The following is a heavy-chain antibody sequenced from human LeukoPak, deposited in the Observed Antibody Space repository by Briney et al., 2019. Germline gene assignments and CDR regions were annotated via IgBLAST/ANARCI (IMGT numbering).Heavy chain of an antibody. Sequence: SQTLSLTYTVSGGSISSGGYYWRWIRQHPGKGLEWIGYIYYSGSTYYNPSLKSRVTISVDTSKNQFSLKLSSVTAADTAVYYCARGRSGSYHSPFDYWGQGTLVTVSS. D-gene: IGHD2-15*01. CDR2: IYYSGST. CDR1: GGSISSGGYY. V-gene: IGHV4-31*03. J-gene: IGHJ4*02. CDR3: ARGRSGSYHSPFDY.